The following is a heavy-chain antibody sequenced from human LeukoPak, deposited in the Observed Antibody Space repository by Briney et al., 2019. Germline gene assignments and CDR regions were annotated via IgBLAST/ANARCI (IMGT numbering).Heavy chain of an antibody. CDR2: IRYDGSNK. V-gene: IGHV3-30*02. Sequence: GGSLRLFCAASGFTFSSYGMHWVRQAPGKGLEWVAFIRYDGSNKYYADSVKGRFTISRDNSKNTLYLQMNSLRAEDTAVYYCARNLIVATTPTFDYWGQGTLVTVSS. CDR3: ARNLIVATTPTFDY. CDR1: GFTFSSYG. J-gene: IGHJ4*02. D-gene: IGHD5-12*01.